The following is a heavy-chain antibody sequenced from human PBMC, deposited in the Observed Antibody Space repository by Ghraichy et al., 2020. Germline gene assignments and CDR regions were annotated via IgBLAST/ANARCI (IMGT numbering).Heavy chain of an antibody. CDR2: IWYDGSNK. J-gene: IGHJ3*02. V-gene: IGHV3-33*01. Sequence: GALRLSCAASGFTFSSYGMHWVRQAPGKGLEWVAVIWYDGSNKYYADSVKGRFTISRDNSKNTLYLQMNSLRAEDTAVYYCARDPLGYCSSTSCPQDAAFDIWGQGTMVTVSS. CDR1: GFTFSSYG. D-gene: IGHD2-2*01. CDR3: ARDPLGYCSSTSCPQDAAFDI.